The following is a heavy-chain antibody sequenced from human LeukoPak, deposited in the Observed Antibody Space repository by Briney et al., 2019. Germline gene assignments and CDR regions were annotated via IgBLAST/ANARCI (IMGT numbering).Heavy chain of an antibody. CDR2: IYYSGST. V-gene: IGHV4-39*01. CDR3: ARVPTYSGSYSFDY. D-gene: IGHD1-26*01. CDR1: GGSISSSSYY. J-gene: IGHJ4*02. Sequence: SETLSLTCTVSGGSISSSSYYWGWIRQPPGKGLEWIGSIYYSGSTYYNPSLKRRVTISVDTSKNQFSLKLSSATAADTAVYYCARVPTYSGSYSFDYWGQGTLVTVSS.